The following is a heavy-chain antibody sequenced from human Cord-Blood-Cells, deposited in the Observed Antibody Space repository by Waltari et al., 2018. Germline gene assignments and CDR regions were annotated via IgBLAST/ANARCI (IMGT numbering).Heavy chain of an antibody. D-gene: IGHD5-12*01. Sequence: EVQLVQSGAAVKKPGASLKISCTGSGYSFTSYWTGGVRQRHGKGLEWMGIIYPGDSDTRYSPSFQGQVTISADKSISTAYLQWSSLKASDTAMYYCARRGGYSGYDYYFDYWGQGTLVTVSS. CDR2: IYPGDSDT. CDR3: ARRGGYSGYDYYFDY. V-gene: IGHV5-51*01. J-gene: IGHJ4*02. CDR1: GYSFTSYW.